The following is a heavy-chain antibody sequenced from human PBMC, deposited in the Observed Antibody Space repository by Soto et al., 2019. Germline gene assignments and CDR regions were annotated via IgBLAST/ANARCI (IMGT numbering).Heavy chain of an antibody. D-gene: IGHD1-1*01. CDR1: GYTFTSYG. J-gene: IGHJ4*02. Sequence: QVHLVQSGAEVKKPGASVKVSCKGSGYTFTSYGITWVRQAPGQGLEWMGWISAHNGNPDYAQKRQGRVTVTRDTSTSTAYMELRSLRSDDTAVYYCARGGYGDYWGQGALVTVSS. CDR2: ISAHNGNP. V-gene: IGHV1-18*01. CDR3: ARGGYGDY.